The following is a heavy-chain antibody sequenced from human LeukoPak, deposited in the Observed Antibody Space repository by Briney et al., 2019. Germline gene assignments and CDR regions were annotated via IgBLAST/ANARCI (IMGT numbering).Heavy chain of an antibody. V-gene: IGHV3-23*01. J-gene: IGHJ4*02. CDR2: LSGSGYNT. D-gene: IGHD2-2*01. CDR1: GFTFSSHA. Sequence: GGYPRLSCAASGFTFSSHALSWVRQAPGKGLEWVSSLSGSGYNTYYADSVKGRFTISRDNSKNTVYLQMNSLRAEDAAVYYCAKDPYGTRYFDYWGQGTLVTVSS. CDR3: AKDPYGTRYFDY.